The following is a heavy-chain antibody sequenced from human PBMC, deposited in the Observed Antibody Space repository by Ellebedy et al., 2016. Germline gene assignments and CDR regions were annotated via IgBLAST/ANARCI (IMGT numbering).Heavy chain of an antibody. D-gene: IGHD3-16*01. CDR2: IHYTGTT. CDR1: GDSISGFY. CDR3: ARDTWGFDDPFDI. Sequence: SETLSLTCTVSGDSISGFYWNWIRQPPGKGLEWIGSIHYTGTTNYNPSLRSRVTISLDTPKNQFSLKLSSVTAADTAVYYCARDTWGFDDPFDIWGQGTMVPVFS. J-gene: IGHJ3*02. V-gene: IGHV4-59*12.